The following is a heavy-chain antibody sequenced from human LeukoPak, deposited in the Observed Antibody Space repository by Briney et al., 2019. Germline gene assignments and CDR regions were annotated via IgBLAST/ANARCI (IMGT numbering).Heavy chain of an antibody. J-gene: IGHJ6*03. CDR1: GGSISSYY. CDR2: IYYSGST. V-gene: IGHV4-59*12. Sequence: SETLSLTCTVSGGSISSYYWSWIRQPPGKGLEWIGYIYYSGSTNYNPSLKSRVTISVDTSKNQFSLKLSSVTAADTAVYYCARVLGAPYYGSGSRYYYYYMDVWGRGTTVTISS. CDR3: ARVLGAPYYGSGSRYYYYYMDV. D-gene: IGHD3-10*01.